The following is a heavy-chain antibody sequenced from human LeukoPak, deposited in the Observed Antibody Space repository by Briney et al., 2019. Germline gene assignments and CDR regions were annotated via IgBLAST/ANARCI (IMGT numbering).Heavy chain of an antibody. J-gene: IGHJ4*02. CDR3: ARDKGRLIDY. Sequence: KTSETLSLTCAVSGGSIMTTNWWSWVRQPPGKGLEWIGEVHLSGATNYNPSLKSRVTISVDTSKNQFSLKLSSVTAADTAIYYCARDKGRLIDYWGQGTLVTVSS. D-gene: IGHD6-25*01. CDR1: GGSIMTTNW. V-gene: IGHV4-4*02. CDR2: VHLSGAT.